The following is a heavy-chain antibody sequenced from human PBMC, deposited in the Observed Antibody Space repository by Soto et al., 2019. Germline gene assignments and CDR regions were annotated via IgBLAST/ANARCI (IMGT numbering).Heavy chain of an antibody. J-gene: IGHJ6*03. CDR2: IKQDGSEK. D-gene: IGHD3-10*01. V-gene: IGHV3-7*01. Sequence: PGGSLRLSCAASGFTFSSYWMSWVRRAPGKGLEWVANIKQDGSEKYYVDSVKGRFTISRDNAKNSLYLQMNSLRAEDTAVYYCARDRVVRGVIIRRYYMDVWGKGTTVTVSS. CDR1: GFTFSSYW. CDR3: ARDRVVRGVIIRRYYMDV.